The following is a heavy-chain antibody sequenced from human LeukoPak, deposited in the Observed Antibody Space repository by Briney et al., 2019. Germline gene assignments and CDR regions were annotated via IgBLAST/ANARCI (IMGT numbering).Heavy chain of an antibody. Sequence: GGSLRLSCAASGFTFSSYWMHWVRQAPGERLVWVSRINSDGSSTSYADSVKGRFTISRDNAKNTLYLQMNSLRAEDTAVYYCARGTVTTDGSGTYYWGQGTLVTVSS. CDR2: INSDGSST. V-gene: IGHV3-74*01. J-gene: IGHJ4*02. CDR1: GFTFSSYW. D-gene: IGHD3-10*01. CDR3: ARGTVTTDGSGTYY.